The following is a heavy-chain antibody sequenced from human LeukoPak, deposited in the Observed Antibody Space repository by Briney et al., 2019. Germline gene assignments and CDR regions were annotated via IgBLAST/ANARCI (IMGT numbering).Heavy chain of an antibody. CDR1: GFTFSSYG. J-gene: IGHJ6*04. CDR3: AKVGANYYYYYGMDV. D-gene: IGHD1-26*01. V-gene: IGHV3-30*18. Sequence: GGSLRLSCAASGFTFSSYGMHWVRQAPGKGLEWVAVISYDGSNKYYADSVKGRFTISRDNSKNTLYLQMNSLRAEDTAVYYSAKVGANYYYYYGMDVWGKGTTVTVSS. CDR2: ISYDGSNK.